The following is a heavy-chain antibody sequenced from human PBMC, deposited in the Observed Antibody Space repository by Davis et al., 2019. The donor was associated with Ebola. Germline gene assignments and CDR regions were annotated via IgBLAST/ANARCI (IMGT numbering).Heavy chain of an antibody. V-gene: IGHV3-23*01. J-gene: IGHJ4*02. D-gene: IGHD3-3*01. CDR2: ISGSGGST. CDR1: GLTVSSNY. Sequence: GESLKISCAASGLTVSSNYMSWVRQAPGKGLEWVSAISGSGGSTYYADSVKGRFTISRDSSKNTLYLQMNSLRAEDTAVYYCAKDFHIYDFWSGYYSSLSYWGQGTLVTVSS. CDR3: AKDFHIYDFWSGYYSSLSY.